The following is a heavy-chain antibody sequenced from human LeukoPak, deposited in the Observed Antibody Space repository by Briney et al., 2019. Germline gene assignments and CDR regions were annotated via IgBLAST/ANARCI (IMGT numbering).Heavy chain of an antibody. V-gene: IGHV4-59*01. D-gene: IGHD3-10*01. CDR1: GGSISSYY. CDR2: IYYSGST. Sequence: PSETLSLTCTVSGGSISSYYWSWIRQPPGKGLEWIRYIYYSGSTNYNPSLKSRVTISVDTSKNQFSLKLSSVTAADTAVYYCAGSFITMVRGVKGGALDYWGQGTLVTVSS. CDR3: AGSFITMVRGVKGGALDY. J-gene: IGHJ4*02.